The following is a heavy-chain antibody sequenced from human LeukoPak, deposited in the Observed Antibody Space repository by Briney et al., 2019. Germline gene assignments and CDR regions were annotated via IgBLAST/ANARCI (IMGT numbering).Heavy chain of an antibody. CDR2: ISSSSSTI. CDR1: GFTFSSYS. J-gene: IGHJ6*03. Sequence: GGSLRLSCAASGFTFSSYSMNWVRQAPGKGLEWVSYISSSSSTIYYADSVKGRFTISRDNAKNSLYLQMNSLRAEDTAVYYCAREGYDFWSGPSPYYMDVWGKGTTVTVSS. CDR3: AREGYDFWSGPSPYYMDV. D-gene: IGHD3-3*01. V-gene: IGHV3-48*01.